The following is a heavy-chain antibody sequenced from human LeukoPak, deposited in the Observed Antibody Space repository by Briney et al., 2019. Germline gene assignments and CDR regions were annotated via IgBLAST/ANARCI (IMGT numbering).Heavy chain of an antibody. CDR1: GFTFSTYG. D-gene: IGHD3-9*01. J-gene: IGHJ4*02. CDR2: ISYDGSNK. V-gene: IGHV3-30*19. Sequence: PGGSLRLSCAASGFTFSTYGMHWVRQAPGKGLEWVAVISYDGSNKYYADSVKGRFTISRDNSKNTLYLQMNSLRAEDTAVYYCAKASTLTGYPTNFDYWGQGTLVIVSS. CDR3: AKASTLTGYPTNFDY.